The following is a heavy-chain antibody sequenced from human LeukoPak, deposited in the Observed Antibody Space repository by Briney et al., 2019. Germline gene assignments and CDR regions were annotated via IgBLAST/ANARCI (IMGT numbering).Heavy chain of an antibody. Sequence: GGSLRLSCAVSGFTFNSYAMHWVRQAPGKGPEWVAVISYDGNNKNYADSVKGRFTISRDNSKNTLYLQMNSLRAEDTAVYYCAKVVVIYYFDYWGQGTLVTVSS. CDR3: AKVVVIYYFDY. V-gene: IGHV3-30-3*01. CDR1: GFTFNSYA. D-gene: IGHD3-22*01. CDR2: ISYDGNNK. J-gene: IGHJ4*02.